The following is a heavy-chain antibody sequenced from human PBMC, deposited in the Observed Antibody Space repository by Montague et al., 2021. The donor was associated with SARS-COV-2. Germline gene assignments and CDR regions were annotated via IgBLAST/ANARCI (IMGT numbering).Heavy chain of an antibody. CDR2: IAGDGRNI. CDR3: TNDLNIVDNL. Sequence: SLRLSCAASGFSVNANCMHWVRQAPGKGLVWVSGIAGDGRNIEYADSVKGRFTISRDNAKGTLYLQMDSLRVEDTAMYFCTNDLNIVDNLWGQGTLVAVSS. D-gene: IGHD1-14*01. V-gene: IGHV3-74*03. CDR1: GFSVNANC. J-gene: IGHJ4*01.